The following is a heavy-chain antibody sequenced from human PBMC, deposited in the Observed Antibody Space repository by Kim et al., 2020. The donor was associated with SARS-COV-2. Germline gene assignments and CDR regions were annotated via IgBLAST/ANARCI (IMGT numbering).Heavy chain of an antibody. CDR1: GGSISSYY. CDR2: VYYSWSS. J-gene: IGHJ4*02. V-gene: IGHV4-59*08. CDR3: AGPPRERIAAAGYYAY. Sequence: SETLSLTCTVSGGSISSYYWSWIRQPPGKGLEWIGYVYYSWSSNYNPSLKSRVTISVDTSKNQFSLQLSSVTAADTAVYYCAGPPRERIAAAGYYAYWGRGTLVTVSS. D-gene: IGHD6-13*01.